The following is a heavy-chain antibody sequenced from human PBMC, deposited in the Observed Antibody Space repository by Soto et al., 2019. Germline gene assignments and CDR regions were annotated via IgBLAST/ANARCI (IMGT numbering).Heavy chain of an antibody. Sequence: GGSLRLSCAASGFTFSSYGVHWVRQAPGKGLEWVAVIWYDGSNKYYADSVKGRFTISRDNSKNTLYLQMNGLRAEDTAVYYCARDGYSSSWLFDYWGQGTLVTVSS. D-gene: IGHD6-13*01. CDR3: ARDGYSSSWLFDY. CDR1: GFTFSSYG. CDR2: IWYDGSNK. V-gene: IGHV3-33*01. J-gene: IGHJ4*02.